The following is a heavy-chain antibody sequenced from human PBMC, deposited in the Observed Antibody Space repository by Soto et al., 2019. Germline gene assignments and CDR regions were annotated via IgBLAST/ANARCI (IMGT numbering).Heavy chain of an antibody. D-gene: IGHD3-10*01. V-gene: IGHV1-18*01. J-gene: IGHJ4*02. CDR1: GYTFSSYG. CDR3: ARDKGDGSGSYYGY. Sequence: QVKLVQSGAEVKKPGASVKVSCKASGYTFSSYGISWVRQAPGQGLEWMGWISAYNGNTNYAQKLQGRVTMTTDTSTSTAYLDLRSLRSDDTAIYYCARDKGDGSGSYYGYWGQGTLVTVSS. CDR2: ISAYNGNT.